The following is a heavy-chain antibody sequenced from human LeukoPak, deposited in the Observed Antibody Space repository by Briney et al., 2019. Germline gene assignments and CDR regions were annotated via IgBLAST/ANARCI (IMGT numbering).Heavy chain of an antibody. D-gene: IGHD2-8*01. V-gene: IGHV3-23*01. CDR1: GFTFSTYA. Sequence: PGGSLRLSCAASGFTFSTYAMTWVRQAPGQGLEWVSSIRGSGGSTFYADSVKGRFTISRDNTRNTLYLQMNSLRTEDTALYYCARDPNGDYIGAFDIWGQGITVTVSS. J-gene: IGHJ3*02. CDR2: IRGSGGST. CDR3: ARDPNGDYIGAFDI.